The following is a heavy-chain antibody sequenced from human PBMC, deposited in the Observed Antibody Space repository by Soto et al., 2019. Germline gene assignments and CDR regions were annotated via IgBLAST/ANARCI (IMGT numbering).Heavy chain of an antibody. D-gene: IGHD2-8*02. CDR3: ARSRVVYDTFDY. V-gene: IGHV4-59*01. J-gene: IGHJ4*02. Sequence: SETLSLTCTVSGGSINSYYWSWIRQPPGKGLEWIGYIYYSGSTNYNPSLKSRVIISVGTSKNQFSLKLSSVTAADTAVYYCARSRVVYDTFDYWGQGTLVTVSS. CDR1: GGSINSYY. CDR2: IYYSGST.